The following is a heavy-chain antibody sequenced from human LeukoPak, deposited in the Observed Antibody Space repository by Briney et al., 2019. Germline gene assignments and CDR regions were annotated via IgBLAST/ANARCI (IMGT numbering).Heavy chain of an antibody. CDR2: ISTNARTI. D-gene: IGHD2-2*01. CDR1: RSTFSDGY. J-gene: IGHJ5*02. V-gene: IGHV3-11*04. CDR3: ARTKRGYCSSTSCSDDWFDP. Sequence: LRLCCAAPRSTFSDGYMSWIRQAPLKWPERAPYISTNARTIYYADCVKGRFTISRDNAKNSLYLQMNSLRAEDTAVYYCARTKRGYCSSTSCSDDWFDPWGQGTLVTVSS.